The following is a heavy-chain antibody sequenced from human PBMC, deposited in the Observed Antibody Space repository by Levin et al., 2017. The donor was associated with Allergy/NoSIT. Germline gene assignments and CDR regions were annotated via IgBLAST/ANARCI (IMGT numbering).Heavy chain of an antibody. J-gene: IGHJ4*02. CDR1: GYIFSNFW. CDR3: MRQEAASGIDS. V-gene: IGHV5-51*01. Sequence: KCGESLKISCQASGYIFSNFWIGWVRQRPGKGLEWMGVIWPRDSDTRYSPSFQGQVTIPVDRSTSTAYLLWSSLKASDTAMYYCMRQEAASGIDSWGQGTLVTVSS. CDR2: IWPRDSDT. D-gene: IGHD6-13*01.